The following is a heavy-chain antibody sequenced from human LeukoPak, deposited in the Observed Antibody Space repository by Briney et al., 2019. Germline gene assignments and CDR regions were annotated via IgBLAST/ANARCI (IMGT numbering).Heavy chain of an antibody. CDR1: GYTFNNYG. V-gene: IGHV1-18*04. Sequence: ASVKVSCTAAGYTFNNYGIAWVRQAPGQGLEWMGWISPYSDNTNYAQKFQGRVTLTTDTSTSTVYMELMSLTFDDTAVYYCARDASYRHFDYWGQGTLVTVSS. J-gene: IGHJ4*02. CDR3: ARDASYRHFDY. D-gene: IGHD3-16*01. CDR2: ISPYSDNT.